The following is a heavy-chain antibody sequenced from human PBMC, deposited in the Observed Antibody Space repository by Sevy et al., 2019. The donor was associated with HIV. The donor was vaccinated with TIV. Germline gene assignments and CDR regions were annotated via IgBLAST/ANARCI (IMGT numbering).Heavy chain of an antibody. CDR3: ATSREYCPDSGYFDY. V-gene: IGHV1-24*01. Sequence: ASVKFSCKVSGYTLTQLSMHWARQAPGKGLEWMGSFDPEDGETIYAQKFQGRFTMTEDTSTDTAYMELSSLRSEDTAVYYGATSREYCPDSGYFDYWGQGTLVTVSS. CDR1: GYTLTQLS. J-gene: IGHJ4*02. CDR2: FDPEDGET. D-gene: IGHD1-26*01.